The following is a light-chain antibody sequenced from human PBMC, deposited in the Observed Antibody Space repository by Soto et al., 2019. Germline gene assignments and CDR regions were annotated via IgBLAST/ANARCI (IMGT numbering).Light chain of an antibody. CDR3: AAWYDSLNGVV. J-gene: IGLJ2*01. Sequence: QSVLTQPPSASGTPGQTIAISCSGGSSNIGSHTVNWYQQLPGTAPRLLIYSNTQRPSGVPDRFSGSKSGTSASLAISGLQSEYEGDYYCAAWYDSLNGVVFCGGTEVTVL. CDR1: SSNIGSHT. V-gene: IGLV1-44*01. CDR2: SNT.